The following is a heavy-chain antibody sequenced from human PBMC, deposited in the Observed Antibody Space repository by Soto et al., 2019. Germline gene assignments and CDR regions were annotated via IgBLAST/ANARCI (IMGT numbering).Heavy chain of an antibody. J-gene: IGHJ5*02. CDR2: INPSGGST. Sequence: ASVKVSCKASGYTFTSYYMHWVRQAPGQGLEWMGIINPSGGSTSYAQKFQGRVTMTRDTSTSTVYMELSSLRSDDTAVYYCARVGGIVGATIGLRNWFDPWGQGTLVTAPQ. V-gene: IGHV1-46*01. D-gene: IGHD1-26*01. CDR1: GYTFTSYY. CDR3: ARVGGIVGATIGLRNWFDP.